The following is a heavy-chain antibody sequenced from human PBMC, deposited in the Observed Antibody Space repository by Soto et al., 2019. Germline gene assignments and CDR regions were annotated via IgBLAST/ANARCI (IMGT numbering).Heavy chain of an antibody. V-gene: IGHV1-3*04. CDR1: GYTFTRNP. J-gene: IGHJ3*02. D-gene: IGHD1-26*01. CDR2: INTADGNK. Sequence: QVQLEQSGAEVKRSGASLKISCRASGYTFTRNPMHWVRQAPGQRLEWMGWINTADGNKKYSENFQGRVTITRDTSATTAYMELSSLRFEDTAIYYCARESEGGGAFDIWGQGTMVTVSS. CDR3: ARESEGGGAFDI.